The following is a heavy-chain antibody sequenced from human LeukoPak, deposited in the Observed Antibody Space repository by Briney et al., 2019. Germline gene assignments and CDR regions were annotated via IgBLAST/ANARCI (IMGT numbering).Heavy chain of an antibody. CDR3: ARDMGLLWFGELLHPTDEQTGGFDY. CDR2: IIPIFGTA. CDR1: GGTFSSYA. D-gene: IGHD3-10*01. J-gene: IGHJ4*02. V-gene: IGHV1-69*05. Sequence: RASVKVSCKASGGTFSSYAISWVRQAPGQGLEWMGGIIPIFGTANYAQKFQGRVTITTDESTSTAYMELSSLRSEDTAVYYCARDMGLLWFGELLHPTDEQTGGFDYWGQGTLVIVSS.